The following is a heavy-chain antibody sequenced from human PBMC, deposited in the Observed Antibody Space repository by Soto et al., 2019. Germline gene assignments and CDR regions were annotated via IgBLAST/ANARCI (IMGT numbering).Heavy chain of an antibody. V-gene: IGHV4-39*01. Sequence: TSETLSLTCTVSGGSISSSSDYWGWIRQPPGKGLEWIGSFYYSGDTYYNPSLKSRVTISADTSKHQFSLKLTSVTAADTAVYFCTNRQWIMKPYFDCWGQGILVTVSS. D-gene: IGHD6-19*01. CDR3: TNRQWIMKPYFDC. CDR2: FYYSGDT. J-gene: IGHJ4*02. CDR1: GGSISSSSDY.